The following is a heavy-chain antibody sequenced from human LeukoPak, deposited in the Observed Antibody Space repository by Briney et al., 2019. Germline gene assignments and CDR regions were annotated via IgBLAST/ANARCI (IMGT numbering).Heavy chain of an antibody. CDR1: GGTFSSYI. V-gene: IGHV1-69*05. J-gene: IGHJ6*03. CDR2: IVPMSGTT. D-gene: IGHD6-6*01. Sequence: GASVKVSYKASGGTFSSYIINWVRQAPGQGLEWVGRIVPMSGTTNYAQKFQGRVTITRDEFTTTAYMELSSLSSEDTAVYYCANQGRTSSDYFYFYMDVWGKGTTVTVSS. CDR3: ANQGRTSSDYFYFYMDV.